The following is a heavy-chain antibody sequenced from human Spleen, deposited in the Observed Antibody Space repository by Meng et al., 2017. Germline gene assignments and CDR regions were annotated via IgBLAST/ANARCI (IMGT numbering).Heavy chain of an antibody. CDR3: TRHNHHYYGSGSYFTTYYYGMDV. Sequence: GESLKIPCAASGFTFSGSAMHWVRQASGKGLEWVGRIRSKANSHATAYAASVKGRFTISRDDSKNTAYLQMNSLKTEDTAVYYCTRHNHHYYGSGSYFTTYYYGMDVWGQGTTVTVSS. CDR2: IRSKANSHAT. CDR1: GFTFSGSA. V-gene: IGHV3-73*01. J-gene: IGHJ6*02. D-gene: IGHD3-10*01.